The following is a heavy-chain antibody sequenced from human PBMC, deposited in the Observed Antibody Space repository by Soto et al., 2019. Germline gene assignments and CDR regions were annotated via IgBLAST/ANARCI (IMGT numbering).Heavy chain of an antibody. CDR1: GGTFSSYA. CDR3: ARHRTQLPSSPYYYYGMDV. J-gene: IGHJ6*02. CDR2: IIPIFGTA. D-gene: IGHD2-2*01. Sequence: ASVKVSCKASGGTFSSYAISWVRQAPGQGLEWMGGIIPIFGTANYAQKFQGRVTITADKSTSTAYMELSSLRSEDTAVYYCARHRTQLPSSPYYYYGMDVWGQGTTVTVYS. V-gene: IGHV1-69*06.